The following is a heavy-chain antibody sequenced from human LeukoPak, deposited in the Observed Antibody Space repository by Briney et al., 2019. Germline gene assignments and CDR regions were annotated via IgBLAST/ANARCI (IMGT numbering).Heavy chain of an antibody. Sequence: GGSLRLSCAASGFTFSTYGINWVRQAPGKGLEWVSYISSGSDSIHYAVSLKGRFTVSRDNAKNSLYLQMNTLRAEDTAVYYCARDPWGSSGYFQHWGQGTLVTVSS. V-gene: IGHV3-48*04. D-gene: IGHD6-19*01. CDR2: ISSGSDSI. CDR1: GFTFSTYG. CDR3: ARDPWGSSGYFQH. J-gene: IGHJ1*01.